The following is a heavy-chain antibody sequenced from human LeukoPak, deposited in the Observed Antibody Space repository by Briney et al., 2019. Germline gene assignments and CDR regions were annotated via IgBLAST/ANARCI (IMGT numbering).Heavy chain of an antibody. CDR2: IIPIFGTA. Sequence: SVKVSXKASGGTFSSYAISWVRQAPGQGLEWMGGIIPIFGTANYAQKFQGRVTITTDESTSTAYMELSSLRSEDTAVYYCARGGLGYCSSTSCYTPDYWGQGTLVTVSS. J-gene: IGHJ4*02. CDR1: GGTFSSYA. CDR3: ARGGLGYCSSTSCYTPDY. D-gene: IGHD2-2*02. V-gene: IGHV1-69*05.